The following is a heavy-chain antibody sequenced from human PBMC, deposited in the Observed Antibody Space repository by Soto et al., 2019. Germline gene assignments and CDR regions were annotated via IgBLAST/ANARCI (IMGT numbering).Heavy chain of an antibody. D-gene: IGHD3-10*01. CDR3: ARGATYYYGSGSYYH. CDR2: IYYSGST. CDR1: GGSISSYY. Sequence: SETLSLTCTVSGGSISSYYWSWIRQPPGKGLEWIGYIYYSGSTNYNPSLKSRVTISVDTSKNQFSLKLSSVTAADTAVYYCARGATYYYGSGSYYHWGQGTLVTVSS. J-gene: IGHJ4*02. V-gene: IGHV4-59*01.